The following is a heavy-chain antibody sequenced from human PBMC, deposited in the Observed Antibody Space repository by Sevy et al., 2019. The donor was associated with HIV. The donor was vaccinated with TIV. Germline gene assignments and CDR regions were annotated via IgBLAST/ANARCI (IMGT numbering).Heavy chain of an antibody. CDR2: ISFDGSNK. CDR1: GFSFSGYA. J-gene: IGHJ4*02. D-gene: IGHD1-26*01. CDR3: AKEGAYSYTTYFDY. Sequence: GGSLRLSCAASGFSFSGYAIHWVRQAPGKGLEWVAVISFDGSNKYYADSVKGRFTISRDNSKNTLFLQRNSLRAEDTAVYYCAKEGAYSYTTYFDYWGQGTVVTVSS. V-gene: IGHV3-30*18.